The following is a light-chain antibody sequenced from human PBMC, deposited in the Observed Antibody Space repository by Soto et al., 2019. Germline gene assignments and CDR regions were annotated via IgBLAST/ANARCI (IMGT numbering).Light chain of an antibody. CDR1: SSDVGAYNY. CDR2: DVS. J-gene: IGLJ1*01. V-gene: IGLV2-14*03. Sequence: CVLTQPASVSGSPGQSITISCNGTSSDVGAYNYVSWYQQHPDKAPKLMIYDVSSRPSGVSSRFSGSKSGNTASLTISGLQAEDEADYYCASYTSSTTPHYVFGAGTKVTVL. CDR3: ASYTSSTTPHYV.